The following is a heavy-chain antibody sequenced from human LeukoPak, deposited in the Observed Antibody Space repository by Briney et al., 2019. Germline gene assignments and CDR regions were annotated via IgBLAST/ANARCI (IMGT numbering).Heavy chain of an antibody. Sequence: ASVKVSCKASGYTFTSYGISWVRQAPGQGLEWMGWIIAYNGNTNYAQKLQGRVTMTTDTSTSTAYMELRSLRSDDTAVYYCARDPTYTDFWSGYYTTNNYYMDVWGKGTTVTVSS. V-gene: IGHV1-18*01. CDR3: ARDPTYTDFWSGYYTTNNYYMDV. CDR1: GYTFTSYG. D-gene: IGHD3-3*01. CDR2: IIAYNGNT. J-gene: IGHJ6*03.